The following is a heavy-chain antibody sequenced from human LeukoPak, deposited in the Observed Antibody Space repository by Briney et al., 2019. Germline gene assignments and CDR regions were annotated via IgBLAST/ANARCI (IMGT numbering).Heavy chain of an antibody. V-gene: IGHV1-46*01. CDR1: GYTFTSYY. D-gene: IGHD6-6*01. J-gene: IGHJ4*02. Sequence: GGSLRLSCAASGYTFTSYYMHWVRQAPGQGLEWMGIINPSGGSTSYAQKFQGRVTMTRDMSTSTVYMELSSLRSEDTAVYYCARDRYSSSYYFDYWGQGTLVAVSS. CDR2: INPSGGST. CDR3: ARDRYSSSYYFDY.